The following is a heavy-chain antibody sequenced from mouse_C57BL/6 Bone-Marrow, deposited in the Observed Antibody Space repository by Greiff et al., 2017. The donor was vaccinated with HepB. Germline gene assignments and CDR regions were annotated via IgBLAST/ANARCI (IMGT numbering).Heavy chain of an antibody. Sequence: EVMLVESGGGLVKPGGSLKLSCAASGFTFSSYAMSWVRQTPEKRLEWVATISDGGSYTYYPDNVKGRFTISRDNAKNNLYLQMSHLKSEDTAMYYCARGGYDYDMFAYWGQGTLVTVSA. CDR2: ISDGGSYT. J-gene: IGHJ3*01. V-gene: IGHV5-4*03. CDR1: GFTFSSYA. D-gene: IGHD2-4*01. CDR3: ARGGYDYDMFAY.